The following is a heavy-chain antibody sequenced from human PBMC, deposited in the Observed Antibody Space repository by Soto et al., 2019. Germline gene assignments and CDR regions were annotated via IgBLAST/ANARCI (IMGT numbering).Heavy chain of an antibody. D-gene: IGHD2-2*01. CDR1: GGSISSYY. V-gene: IGHV4-59*08. Sequence: SETLSLTCTVSGGSISSYYWSWIRQPPGKGLEWIGYIYYSGSTNYNPSLKSRVTISVDTSKNQFSLKLSSVTAADTAVYYCARQEATVVPAADTLYYYYYYMDVWGKGTTVTVSS. J-gene: IGHJ6*03. CDR3: ARQEATVVPAADTLYYYYYYMDV. CDR2: IYYSGST.